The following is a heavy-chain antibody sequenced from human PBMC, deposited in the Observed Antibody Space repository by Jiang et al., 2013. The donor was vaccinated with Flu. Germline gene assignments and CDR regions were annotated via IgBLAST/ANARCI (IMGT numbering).Heavy chain of an antibody. CDR3: ARVARCSSATCYYGMDV. J-gene: IGHJ6*02. V-gene: IGHV3-53*01. CDR2: IYSGGST. CDR1: GFTVSNNF. Sequence: QLVESGGSFGPPGGSLRLSCAASGFTVSNNFMSWVRQAPGKGLEWVSVIYSGGSTYYAGSVKGRFTISRDNSRNIVYLQVNSLRTEDTAVYYCARVARCSSATCYYGMDVWGRGTTVTVSS. D-gene: IGHD2-2*01.